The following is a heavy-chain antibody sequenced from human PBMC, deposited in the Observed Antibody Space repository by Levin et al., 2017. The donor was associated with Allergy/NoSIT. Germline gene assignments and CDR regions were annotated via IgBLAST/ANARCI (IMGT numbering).Heavy chain of an antibody. CDR3: ARMDYYDRRVLHWFDP. J-gene: IGHJ5*02. V-gene: IGHV1-8*01. Sequence: ASVKVSCKASGYTFTSYDINWVRRATGQGLEWMGWMNPNSGNTGYAQKFQGRVTMTRNTSISTAYMELSSLRSEDTAVYYCARMDYYDRRVLHWFDPWGQGTLVTVSS. D-gene: IGHD3-22*01. CDR1: GYTFTSYD. CDR2: MNPNSGNT.